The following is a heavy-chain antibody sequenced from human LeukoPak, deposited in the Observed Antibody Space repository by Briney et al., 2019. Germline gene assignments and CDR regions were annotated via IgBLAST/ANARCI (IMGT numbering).Heavy chain of an antibody. J-gene: IGHJ3*02. D-gene: IGHD5-12*01. CDR1: GFTLSSYA. V-gene: IGHV3-23*01. CDR3: AKDFSPRYASGYDSFDM. Sequence: GGSLRLSCAASGFTLSSYAMSWVRQAPGKGLEWVSAISDSGNTYHADSVKGRFTISRDSSKNTLYLQMNSLRAEDTAVYFCAKDFSPRYASGYDSFDMWGQGTLVTVSS. CDR2: ISDSGNT.